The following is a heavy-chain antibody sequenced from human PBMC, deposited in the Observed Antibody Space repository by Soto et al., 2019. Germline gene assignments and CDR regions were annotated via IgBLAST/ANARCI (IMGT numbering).Heavy chain of an antibody. J-gene: IGHJ4*02. CDR1: GGSIISASYS. CDR2: IYSSGST. Sequence: SETLSLTCAVSGGSIISASYSWNWIRQSPGRGLEWIGHIYSSGSTYYNPSLKSRVSISVDTSNNQFSLKLTSVTAADTAVYYCAREGSYSAYNFAHGIQLWSFDFWGQGALVTVSS. V-gene: IGHV4-31*11. D-gene: IGHD5-12*01. CDR3: AREGSYSAYNFAHGIQLWSFDF.